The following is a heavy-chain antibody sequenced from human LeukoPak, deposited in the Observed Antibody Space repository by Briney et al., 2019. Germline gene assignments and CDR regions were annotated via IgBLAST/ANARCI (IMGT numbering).Heavy chain of an antibody. J-gene: IGHJ4*02. V-gene: IGHV3-30*01. CDR2: VSRDGSET. CDR1: GFTFTSYS. D-gene: IGHD6-13*01. CDR3: ARDGGGFVSSPLDY. Sequence: GRSLRLSCAASGFTFTSYSMHWVRQAPGKGPEWVAAVSRDGSETHYADSVKGRFTISRDSSKSTAYLEVNSLSAEDTAVYYCARDGGGFVSSPLDYWGQGTLVAVSS.